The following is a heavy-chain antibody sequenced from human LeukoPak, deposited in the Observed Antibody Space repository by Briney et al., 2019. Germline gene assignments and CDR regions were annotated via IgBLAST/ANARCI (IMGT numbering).Heavy chain of an antibody. D-gene: IGHD6-13*01. V-gene: IGHV1-69*13. CDR1: GGTFSSYA. J-gene: IGHJ4*02. Sequence: SVKVSCKASGGTFSSYAISWVRQAPGQGLEWMGGIIPIFGTANYAQKFQGRVTITADESTSTAYMELSSLRSEDTAMYYCASSGYSSSWYYFDYWGQGTLVTVSS. CDR2: IIPIFGTA. CDR3: ASSGYSSSWYYFDY.